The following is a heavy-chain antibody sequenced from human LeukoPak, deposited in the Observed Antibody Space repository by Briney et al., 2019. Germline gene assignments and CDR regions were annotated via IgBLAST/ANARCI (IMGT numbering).Heavy chain of an antibody. CDR3: ARQAGNAQRSAGIGYCSGGSCSDDYFDY. Sequence: SETLSLTCAVYGWSFSGYYCRCIRQPPGKGLEWIGEINHSGSTNYNPSLKSRVTISVDTSKNQFSLKLSSVTAADTAVYYCARQAGNAQRSAGIGYCSGGSCSDDYFDYWGQGTLVTVSS. D-gene: IGHD2-15*01. CDR1: GWSFSGYY. V-gene: IGHV4-34*01. CDR2: INHSGST. J-gene: IGHJ4*02.